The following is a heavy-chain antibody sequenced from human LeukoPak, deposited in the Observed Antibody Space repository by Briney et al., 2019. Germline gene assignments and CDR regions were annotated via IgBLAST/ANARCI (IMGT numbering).Heavy chain of an antibody. CDR1: GGSISSYY. CDR2: IYYSGST. CDR3: ARGATVTTFGY. Sequence: PSETLSLTCTVSGGSISSYYWSWIRQPPGKGLEWIGYIYYSGSTNYNPSLKSRVTISVDTSKNQFSLKLSSVTAADTAVYYCARGATVTTFGYWGQGTLVTVSS. D-gene: IGHD4-17*01. J-gene: IGHJ4*02. V-gene: IGHV4-59*01.